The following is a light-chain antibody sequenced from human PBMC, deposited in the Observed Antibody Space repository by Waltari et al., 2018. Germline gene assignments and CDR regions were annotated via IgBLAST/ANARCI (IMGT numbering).Light chain of an antibody. CDR3: SSYSTILNLVG. V-gene: IGLV2-14*03. Sequence: QSAPTQPASVSGSLGQSITISCTRASSDDGGYNYVSWYQQRPGKAPKLIIYDAINRPSAVPNRFSGSRSATTASLTIAELQADDEADYYCSSYSTILNLVGFGGGTQLTVL. J-gene: IGLJ2*01. CDR2: DAI. CDR1: SSDDGGYNY.